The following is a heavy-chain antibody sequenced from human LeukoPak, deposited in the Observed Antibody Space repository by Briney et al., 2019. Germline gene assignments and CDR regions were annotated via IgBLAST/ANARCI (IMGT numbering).Heavy chain of an antibody. CDR3: AKEPGKFDY. J-gene: IGHJ4*02. CDR1: GLNFHDSA. D-gene: IGHD2-2*01. V-gene: IGHV3-43*02. CDR2: ISADGGST. Sequence: GGSLRLSCVASGLNFHDSAMHWVRQAPGKGLEWVSLISADGGSTFSADSVKGRFSISRDNSKNSLYLQMNSLRSEDTAMYYCAKEPGKFDYWGQGTLVAVSS.